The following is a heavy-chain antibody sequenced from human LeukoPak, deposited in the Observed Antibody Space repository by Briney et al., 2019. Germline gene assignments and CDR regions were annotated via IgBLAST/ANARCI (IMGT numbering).Heavy chain of an antibody. CDR2: INHSGST. Sequence: SETLSLTCAVYGGSFSGYYWSWIRQPPGKGLEWIGEINHSGSTNYNPSLKSRVTISVDTSKNQFSLKLSSVTAADTAVYYCARGRGSGSYYFDYRGQGTLVTVSS. CDR1: GGSFSGYY. V-gene: IGHV4-34*01. CDR3: ARGRGSGSYYFDY. D-gene: IGHD3-10*01. J-gene: IGHJ4*02.